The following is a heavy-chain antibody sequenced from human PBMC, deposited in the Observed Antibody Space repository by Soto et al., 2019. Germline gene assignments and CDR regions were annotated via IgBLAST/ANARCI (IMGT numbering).Heavy chain of an antibody. D-gene: IGHD2-2*01. Sequence: GGSLRLSCAASGFTFSSYAMSWVRQAPGKGLEWVSAISGSGGSTYYADSVKGRFTISRDNSKNTLYLQMNSLRAEDTAVYYCAKYLRPPRNIVVVPAAISLDYWGQGTLVPVSS. CDR3: AKYLRPPRNIVVVPAAISLDY. CDR2: ISGSGGST. CDR1: GFTFSSYA. J-gene: IGHJ4*02. V-gene: IGHV3-23*01.